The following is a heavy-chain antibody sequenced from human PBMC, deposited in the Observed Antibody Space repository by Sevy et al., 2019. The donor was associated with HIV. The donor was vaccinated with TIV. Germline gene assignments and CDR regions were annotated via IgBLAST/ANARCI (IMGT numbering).Heavy chain of an antibody. CDR1: GFTFSSYG. D-gene: IGHD3-3*01. J-gene: IGHJ6*02. V-gene: IGHV3-30*02. CDR3: PKAEWYYDFWSGYYSDGDYYGMDV. Sequence: GGSLRLSCAASGFTFSSYGMHWVRQAPGKGLEWVAFIRYDGSNKYYADSVKGRFTISRDNSKNTLYLQMNSLRAEDTAVYYCPKAEWYYDFWSGYYSDGDYYGMDVWGQGTTVTVSS. CDR2: IRYDGSNK.